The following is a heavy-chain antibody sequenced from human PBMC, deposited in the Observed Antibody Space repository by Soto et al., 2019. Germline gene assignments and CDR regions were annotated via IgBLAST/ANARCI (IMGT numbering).Heavy chain of an antibody. V-gene: IGHV3-30-3*01. CDR2: ISYDGSNK. J-gene: IGHJ4*02. CDR1: GFTFSNYA. CDR3: ARDTGYSSSWRFDY. Sequence: QVQLVESGGGVVQPGRSLRLSCAASGFTFSNYAMHWVRQAPGKGLEWVAVISYDGSNKYYADSVKGRFTISRDNSKNTLYLQMNSLRAEETAFYYCARDTGYSSSWRFDYWGQGTLVTVSS. D-gene: IGHD6-13*01.